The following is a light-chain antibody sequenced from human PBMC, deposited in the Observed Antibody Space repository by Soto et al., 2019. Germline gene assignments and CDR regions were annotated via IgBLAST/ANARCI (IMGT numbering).Light chain of an antibody. Sequence: EIMMTQSPATLSVYPGERATLSCRASQSVSSNLAWYQQKPGQAPRLLIYGASTRATGIPARFSGSGSGTEFTLTISSLQSEDFALYYCQQYNNWPPYTFGQGTKLEIK. CDR2: GAS. CDR1: QSVSSN. CDR3: QQYNNWPPYT. V-gene: IGKV3-15*01. J-gene: IGKJ2*01.